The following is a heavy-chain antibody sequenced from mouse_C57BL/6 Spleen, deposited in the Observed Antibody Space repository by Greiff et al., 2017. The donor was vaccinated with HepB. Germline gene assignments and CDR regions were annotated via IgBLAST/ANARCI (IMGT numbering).Heavy chain of an antibody. V-gene: IGHV1-9*01. D-gene: IGHD2-5*01. Sequence: QVQLQQSGAELMKPGASVKLSCKATGYTFTGYWIEWVKQRPGHGLEWIGEILPGSGSTNYNEKFKGKATFTADKSSNTAYMQLSSLTTEDSAIDYCAEDCSNYGAAFAYWGQGTLVTVSA. CDR3: AEDCSNYGAAFAY. CDR1: GYTFTGYW. CDR2: ILPGSGST. J-gene: IGHJ3*01.